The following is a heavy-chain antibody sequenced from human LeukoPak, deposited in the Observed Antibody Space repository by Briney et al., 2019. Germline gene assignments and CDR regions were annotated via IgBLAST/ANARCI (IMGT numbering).Heavy chain of an antibody. J-gene: IGHJ6*02. D-gene: IGHD6-13*01. CDR2: MNPNSGNT. Sequence: ASVKVSCKASGYTFTSYDINWVRQATGQGLEWMGWMNPNSGNTGYAQKFQGRVTMTRNTSISTAYMELSSLRSEDTAVYYCAVGIAAADPLFSNYYYGMDVWGQGTTVTVSS. CDR1: GYTFTSYD. V-gene: IGHV1-8*01. CDR3: AVGIAAADPLFSNYYYGMDV.